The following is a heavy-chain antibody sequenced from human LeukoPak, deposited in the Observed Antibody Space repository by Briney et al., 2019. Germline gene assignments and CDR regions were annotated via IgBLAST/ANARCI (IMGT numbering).Heavy chain of an antibody. CDR1: GGTFSSYA. J-gene: IGHJ3*01. Sequence: GASVKVSCKASGGTFSSYAISWVRQAPGQGLEWMGWINFNTGNPAYAQGFTGRFVFSFDTSVATAYLQISSLKAEDTAVYYCARGPVLRFLEWPLGDFWGQGTMVTVSS. CDR3: ARGPVLRFLEWPLGDF. V-gene: IGHV7-4-1*02. CDR2: INFNTGNP. D-gene: IGHD3-3*01.